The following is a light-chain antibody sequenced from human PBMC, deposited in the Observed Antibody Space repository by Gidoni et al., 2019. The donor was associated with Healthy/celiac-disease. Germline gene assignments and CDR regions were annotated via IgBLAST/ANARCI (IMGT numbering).Light chain of an antibody. CDR2: DAS. J-gene: IGKJ4*01. CDR3: QQRSNWPPLT. Sequence: EIVLTQSPATLSLSPGERATLSCRASQSVSSYLAWYQQKPGQAPRLLIYDASNRATGIPARFSGSGCGTDFTITISSLEPEDCAVYYCQQRSNWPPLTFGGGTKVEIK. CDR1: QSVSSY. V-gene: IGKV3-11*01.